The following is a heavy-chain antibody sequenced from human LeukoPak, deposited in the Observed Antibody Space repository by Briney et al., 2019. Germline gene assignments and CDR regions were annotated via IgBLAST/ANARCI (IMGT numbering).Heavy chain of an antibody. D-gene: IGHD6-19*01. CDR3: AKGAVAGTLHIVDY. CDR2: ISAYNSNT. V-gene: IGHV1-18*01. CDR1: GYTFTSYG. J-gene: IGHJ4*02. Sequence: ASVKVSCKASGYTFTSYGINWVRQAPGQGLEWMGWISAYNSNTHYAQKLQGRVTMTTDTSTSTAYMEVNSLRAEDTAMYYCAKGAVAGTLHIVDYWGQGTLVTVSS.